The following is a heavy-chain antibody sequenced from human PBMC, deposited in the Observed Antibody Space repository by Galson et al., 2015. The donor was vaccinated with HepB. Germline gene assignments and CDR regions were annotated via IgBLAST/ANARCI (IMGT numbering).Heavy chain of an antibody. J-gene: IGHJ3*02. V-gene: IGHV3-21*01. CDR2: ISSSSSYI. CDR3: ACPGPFDKAFDI. CDR1: GFTFSSYS. D-gene: IGHD1-14*01. Sequence: LRLSCAASGFTFSSYSMNWVRQAPGKGLEWVSSISSSSSYIYYADSVKGRFTISRDNAKNSLYLQMNSLRAEDTAVYYCACPGPFDKAFDIWGQGTMVTVSS.